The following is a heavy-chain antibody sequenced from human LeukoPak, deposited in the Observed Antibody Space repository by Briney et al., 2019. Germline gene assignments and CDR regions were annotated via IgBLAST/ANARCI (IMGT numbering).Heavy chain of an antibody. D-gene: IGHD2-2*01. CDR3: AGVGCSSTSCSWFDP. V-gene: IGHV4-59*01. J-gene: IGHJ5*02. CDR2: IYYSGST. CDR1: GGSISSYY. Sequence: SETLSLSCTVSGGSISSYYWSWIRQPTGKGLEWIGYIYYSGSTNYNPSIKGRVTISVDTSKNQFSLKLSSVTAADTAVYYCAGVGCSSTSCSWFDPWGQGTLVTVSS.